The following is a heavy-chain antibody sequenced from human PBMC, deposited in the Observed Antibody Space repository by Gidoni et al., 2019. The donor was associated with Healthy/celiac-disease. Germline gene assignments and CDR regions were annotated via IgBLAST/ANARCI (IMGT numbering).Heavy chain of an antibody. CDR3: TTGPAVKDAFDI. Sequence: EVQLVESGGGLVKPGGSLRLPCAASGFPFINAWMSWVRQAPGKGLEWVGRIKSKTDGGTTDYAAPVKGRFTISRDDSKNTLYLQMNSLKTEDTAVYYCTTGPAVKDAFDIWGQGTMVTVSS. CDR2: IKSKTDGGTT. D-gene: IGHD2-2*01. J-gene: IGHJ3*02. CDR1: GFPFINAW. V-gene: IGHV3-15*01.